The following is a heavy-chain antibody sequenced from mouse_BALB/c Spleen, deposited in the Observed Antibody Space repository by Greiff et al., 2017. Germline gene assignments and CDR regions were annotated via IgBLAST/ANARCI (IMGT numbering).Heavy chain of an antibody. CDR1: GFSFSDYY. CDR3: ARWLRQNAMDY. D-gene: IGHD2-2*01. Sequence: EVKLVESGGGLVKPGGTLKLSCAASGFSFSDYYMYWVRQTPGKSLEWVATISDGGSYTYYPDSVKGRFTISRDNAKNNLYLQMSSLKSEDTAMYYCARWLRQNAMDYWGQGTSVTVSS. J-gene: IGHJ4*01. V-gene: IGHV5-4*02. CDR2: ISDGGSYT.